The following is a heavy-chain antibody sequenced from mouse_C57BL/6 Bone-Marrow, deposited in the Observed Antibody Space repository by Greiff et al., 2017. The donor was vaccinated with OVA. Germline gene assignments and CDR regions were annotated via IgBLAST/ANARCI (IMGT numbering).Heavy chain of an antibody. CDR1: GFTFSSYA. Sequence: EVQLMASGGGLVKPGGSLKLSCAASGFTFSSYAMSWVRQTPEKRLEWVATISDGGSYTYYPDNVKGRFTISRDNAKNNLYLQMSHLKSEDTAMYYCAREGDYSNFLFAYWGQGTLVTVSA. J-gene: IGHJ3*01. V-gene: IGHV5-4*01. D-gene: IGHD2-5*01. CDR3: AREGDYSNFLFAY. CDR2: ISDGGSYT.